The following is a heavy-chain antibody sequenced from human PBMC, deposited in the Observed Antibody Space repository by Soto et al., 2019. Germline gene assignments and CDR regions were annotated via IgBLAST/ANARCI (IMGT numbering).Heavy chain of an antibody. J-gene: IGHJ3*02. CDR1: GDSVTSENFF. D-gene: IGHD5-12*01. Sequence: SETLSLTCTVSGDSVTSENFFWTWIRQPPGNGLEWIGYIYYTGNTNYNPALESRLTMSLDRSKNQFSLKLTSVTAADTAVYYCARATEDGYESRGPQEAFDIWGQGTLVTVSS. CDR2: IYYTGNT. V-gene: IGHV4-61*01. CDR3: ARATEDGYESRGPQEAFDI.